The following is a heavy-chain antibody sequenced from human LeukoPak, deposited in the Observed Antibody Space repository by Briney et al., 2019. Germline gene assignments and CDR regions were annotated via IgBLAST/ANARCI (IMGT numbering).Heavy chain of an antibody. V-gene: IGHV4-34*01. Sequence: SETLFLTCAVYGGSFSGYYWSWIRQPPGKGLEWIGEINHSGSTNYNPSLKSRVTISVDTSKNQFSLKLSSVTAADTAVYYCARGGKQWMMDYWGQGTLVTVSS. J-gene: IGHJ4*02. CDR2: INHSGST. CDR1: GGSFSGYY. D-gene: IGHD6-19*01. CDR3: ARGGKQWMMDY.